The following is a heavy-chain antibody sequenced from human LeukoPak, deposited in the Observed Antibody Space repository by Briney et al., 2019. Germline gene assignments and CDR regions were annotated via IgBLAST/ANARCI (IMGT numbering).Heavy chain of an antibody. CDR3: ARDYGGSSPFDF. D-gene: IGHD4-23*01. CDR2: ISCSGSTI. V-gene: IGHV3-48*03. Sequence: PGGSLRLSCAASGFTFSSYEMHWVRQAPGKGLEWVSYISCSGSTIDYADSVKGRFTISRDNAKNSLYLQMNSLRAEDTAVYYCARDYGGSSPFDFWGQGTLVTVSS. J-gene: IGHJ4*02. CDR1: GFTFSSYE.